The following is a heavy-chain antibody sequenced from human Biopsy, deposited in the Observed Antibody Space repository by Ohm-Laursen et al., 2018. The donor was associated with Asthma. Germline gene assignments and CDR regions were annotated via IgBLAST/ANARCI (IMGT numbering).Heavy chain of an antibody. Sequence: SLRLSCAASRFTFSSYALSWVRQAPGKGLEWVSGISGDAQRTYYEDSAKGRFTISRDNSKNTIYLQLNSLRAEDTAVYYCAKDWKSLYVQYFFEYWGQGVLVTVSS. CDR3: AKDWKSLYVQYFFEY. CDR1: RFTFSSYA. CDR2: ISGDAQRT. D-gene: IGHD5/OR15-5a*01. V-gene: IGHV3-23*01. J-gene: IGHJ4*02.